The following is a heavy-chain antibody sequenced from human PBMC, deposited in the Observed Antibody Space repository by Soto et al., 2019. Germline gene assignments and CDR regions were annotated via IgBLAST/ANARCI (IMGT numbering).Heavy chain of an antibody. CDR2: INHSGST. J-gene: IGHJ6*03. Sequence: SETLSLTCAVYGGSFSGYYWSWIRQPPGKGLGWIGEINHSGSTNYNPSLKSRVTISVDTSKNQFSLKLSSVTAADTAVYYCARGQAWVFCSSTSCHWDYMDVWGKGTTVTVSS. D-gene: IGHD2-2*01. CDR3: ARGQAWVFCSSTSCHWDYMDV. V-gene: IGHV4-34*01. CDR1: GGSFSGYY.